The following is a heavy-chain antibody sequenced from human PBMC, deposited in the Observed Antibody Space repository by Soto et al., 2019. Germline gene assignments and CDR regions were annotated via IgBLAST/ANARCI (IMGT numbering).Heavy chain of an antibody. CDR3: ARGRRWELLRKYYFDY. CDR2: INHSGST. J-gene: IGHJ4*02. Sequence: SETLSLTCAVYGGSFSGYYWSWIRQPPGKGLEWIGEINHSGSTNYNPSLKSRVTISVDTSKNQFSLKLSSVTAADTAVYYCARGRRWELLRKYYFDYWGQGTLVTVSS. D-gene: IGHD1-26*01. V-gene: IGHV4-34*01. CDR1: GGSFSGYY.